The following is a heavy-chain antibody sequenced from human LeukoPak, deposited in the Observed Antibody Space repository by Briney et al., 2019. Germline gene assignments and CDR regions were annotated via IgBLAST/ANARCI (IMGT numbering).Heavy chain of an antibody. CDR2: ISSSSSYI. J-gene: IGHJ4*02. V-gene: IGHV3-21*01. D-gene: IGHD2-15*01. CDR1: GFTFSSYS. Sequence: GGSLRLSCAASGFTFSSYSVNWVRQAPGKGLEWVSSISSSSSYIYYADSVKGRFTISRDNAKNSLYLQMNSLRAEDTAVYYCARDLGYCSGGSCYFYWGQGTLVTVSS. CDR3: ARDLGYCSGGSCYFY.